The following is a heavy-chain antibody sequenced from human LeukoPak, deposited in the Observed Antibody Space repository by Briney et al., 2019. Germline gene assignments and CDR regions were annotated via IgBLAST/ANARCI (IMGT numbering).Heavy chain of an antibody. D-gene: IGHD2-15*01. V-gene: IGHV3-33*08. Sequence: GGSLRLSCAASGFTFSSYGMHWVRQAPGKGLERVAVIWYDGSNKYYADSVKGRFTISRDNSKNTLYLQMNSLRAEDTAVYYCAVSSGVAYDAFDIWGQGTMVTVSS. CDR2: IWYDGSNK. J-gene: IGHJ3*02. CDR1: GFTFSSYG. CDR3: AVSSGVAYDAFDI.